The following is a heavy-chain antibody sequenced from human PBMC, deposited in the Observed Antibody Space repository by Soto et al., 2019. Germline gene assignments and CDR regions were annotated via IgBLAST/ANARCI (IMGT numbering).Heavy chain of an antibody. D-gene: IGHD3-10*01. CDR3: SRGFCEYYFDF. Sequence: GGSLRLSCAASGFTFSSYWMSWVRQAPGKGLEWVANIKQDGSEKYYVDSVKGRFTISRDNAKNSLYLQMNSLRAEDMAGYYCSRGFCEYYFDFWGQGTLVTVSS. CDR1: GFTFSSYW. J-gene: IGHJ4*02. CDR2: IKQDGSEK. V-gene: IGHV3-7*01.